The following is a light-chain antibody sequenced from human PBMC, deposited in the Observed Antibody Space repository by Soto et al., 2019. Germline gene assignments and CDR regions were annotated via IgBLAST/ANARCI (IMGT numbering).Light chain of an antibody. CDR3: SSYAGNSNV. J-gene: IGLJ1*01. V-gene: IGLV2-8*01. Sequence: QSVLTQPPSASGSPGQSVAISCTGTSSDVGGYNYVSWYQQHPGKAPKLMIYEVNKRPSGVTDRFSGSKSGNTASLTVSGLQAEDEADYYCSSYAGNSNVFGTGTKLTVL. CDR1: SSDVGGYNY. CDR2: EVN.